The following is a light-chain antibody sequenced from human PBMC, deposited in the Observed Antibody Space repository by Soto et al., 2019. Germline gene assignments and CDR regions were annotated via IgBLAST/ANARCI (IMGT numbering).Light chain of an antibody. CDR1: QSVSSSY. CDR2: DAS. V-gene: IGKV3-20*01. CDR3: QQYGRTQLT. J-gene: IGKJ4*01. Sequence: EIVLTQSPGTLSLSPGERATLSCRASQSVSSSYLAWYQQKPGQAPRLLIYDASRRATGVPARFSGSGSGTDFTLTITRLEPEDFAVYYWQQYGRTQLTFGGGTKVEIK.